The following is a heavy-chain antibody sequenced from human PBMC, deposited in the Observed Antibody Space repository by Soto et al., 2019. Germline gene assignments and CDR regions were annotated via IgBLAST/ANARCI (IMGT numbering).Heavy chain of an antibody. CDR3: AREGYYYDSSGYRNAEYFQH. CDR1: GGSISSYY. D-gene: IGHD3-22*01. CDR2: IYHSGST. J-gene: IGHJ1*01. V-gene: IGHV4-59*01. Sequence: SETLCLTCTVSGGSISSYYWSWIRQPPGKGLGWIGYIYHSGSTNYNPSLKSRVTISVDTSKTQFSLKLSSVTAADTAVYYCAREGYYYDSSGYRNAEYFQHWGQGTLVTVSS.